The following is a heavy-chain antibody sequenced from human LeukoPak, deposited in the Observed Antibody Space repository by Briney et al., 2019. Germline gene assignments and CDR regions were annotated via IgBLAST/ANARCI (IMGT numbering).Heavy chain of an antibody. CDR3: AKDSSTSNYYYGLDA. D-gene: IGHD6-13*01. CDR2: ISYDGVNE. V-gene: IGHV3-30*18. Sequence: PGRSLRLSCASSGFPFSSYGMHWVRQAPGKGLEWVSYISYDGVNEYYADSVKGRFTISRDDSKNTLYLQMNSLRGDDTGMYFCAKDSSTSNYYYGLDAWGQGTTVTVSS. CDR1: GFPFSSYG. J-gene: IGHJ6*02.